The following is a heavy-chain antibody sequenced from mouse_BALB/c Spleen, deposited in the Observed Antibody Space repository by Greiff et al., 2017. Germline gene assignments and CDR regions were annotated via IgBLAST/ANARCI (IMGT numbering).Heavy chain of an antibody. CDR1: GFNINDYY. Sequence: VQLKESGAELVRPGASVKLSCKASGFNINDYYMHWVKQRPEQGLEWIGWIDPENGDTEYAPKFQGKATMTADTSSNTAYLQLSSLTSEDTAVYYCNGGDFDYWGQGTTLTVSS. CDR3: NGGDFDY. J-gene: IGHJ2*01. CDR2: IDPENGDT. V-gene: IGHV14-4*02.